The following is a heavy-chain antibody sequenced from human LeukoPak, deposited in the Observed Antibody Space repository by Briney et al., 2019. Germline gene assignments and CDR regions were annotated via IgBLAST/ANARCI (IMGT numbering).Heavy chain of an antibody. V-gene: IGHV3-33*06. CDR2: IWYDGSNK. CDR3: AKEPQWELSDVPGY. D-gene: IGHD3-16*02. CDR1: GFTFSSYG. Sequence: PGGSLRLSCAASGFTFSSYGMHWVRQAPGKGLEWVAVIWYDGSNKYYADSVKGRFTISRDNSKNTLYLQMNSLRAEDTAVYYCAKEPQWELSDVPGYWGQGTLVTVSS. J-gene: IGHJ4*02.